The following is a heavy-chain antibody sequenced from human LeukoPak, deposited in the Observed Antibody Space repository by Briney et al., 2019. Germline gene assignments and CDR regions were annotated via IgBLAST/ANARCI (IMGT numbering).Heavy chain of an antibody. V-gene: IGHV3-48*03. Sequence: GGSLRLSCAASGFTFSSYEMNWVRQTPGKGLERVSYISSSGSTIYYADSVKGRFTISRDNAKNSLYLQMNSRRAEDTAVYYCARGGSVAATNWFDPWGQGTLVTVSS. CDR3: ARGGSVAATNWFDP. D-gene: IGHD2-15*01. CDR1: GFTFSSYE. J-gene: IGHJ5*02. CDR2: ISSSGSTI.